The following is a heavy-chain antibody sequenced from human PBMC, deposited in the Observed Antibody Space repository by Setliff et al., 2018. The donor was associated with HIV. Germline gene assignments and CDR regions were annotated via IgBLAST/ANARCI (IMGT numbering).Heavy chain of an antibody. V-gene: IGHV4-61*02. CDR2: IYTSGST. D-gene: IGHD6-19*01. J-gene: IGHJ4*02. CDR3: ARDTGYSSGWEGSFDY. Sequence: PSETLSLTCTVSGGSISSGSYYWSWIRQPAGKGLEWIGRIYTSGSTNYNPSLKSRVTISVDTSKNQFSLRLSSVTAADTAVYYCARDTGYSSGWEGSFDYWGQGTLVTVSS. CDR1: GGSISSGSYY.